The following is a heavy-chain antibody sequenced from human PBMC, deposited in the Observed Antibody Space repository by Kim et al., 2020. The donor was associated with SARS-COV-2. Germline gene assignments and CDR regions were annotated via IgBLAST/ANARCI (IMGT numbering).Heavy chain of an antibody. CDR2: INAGNGNT. CDR3: ARRQTLQDYGDLSRRGYSGMDV. CDR1: GYTFTSYA. Sequence: ASVKVSCKASGYTFTSYAMHWVRQAPGQRLEWMGWINAGNGNTKYSQKFQGRVTITRDTSASTAYMELSSLRSEDTAVYYCARRQTLQDYGDLSRRGYSGMDVWGQGTTVTVSS. V-gene: IGHV1-3*01. D-gene: IGHD4-17*01. J-gene: IGHJ6*02.